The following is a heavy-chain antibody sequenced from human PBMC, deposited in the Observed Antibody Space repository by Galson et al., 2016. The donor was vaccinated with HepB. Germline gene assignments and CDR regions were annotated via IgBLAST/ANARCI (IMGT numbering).Heavy chain of an antibody. D-gene: IGHD2-21*02. CDR2: IYYSGST. CDR1: GGSISSSIYY. V-gene: IGHV4-39*01. CDR3: ASQPTAMEGAFDF. J-gene: IGHJ3*01. Sequence: SETLSLTCIVSGGSISSSIYYWGWIRQPPGKGLEWIGSIYYSGSTYYNPSLESRVTISVDTSKNQFSLKLSSVTAADTAVYYCASQPTAMEGAFDFWGQGTMVTVSS.